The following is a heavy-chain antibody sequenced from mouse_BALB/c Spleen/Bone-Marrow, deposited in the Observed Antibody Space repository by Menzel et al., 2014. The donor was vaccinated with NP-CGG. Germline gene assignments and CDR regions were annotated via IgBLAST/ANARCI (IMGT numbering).Heavy chain of an antibody. V-gene: IGHV7-3*02. CDR1: GFTFTDYY. Sequence: EVKVEESGGGLVQPGGSLRLSCATSGFTFTDYYMSWVRQPPGKALEWLGFIRNKANGYTTEYSASVKGRFTISRDNSQSILYLQMNTLRAEVSATYFCARDINDNYNWYFDVWGAGTTVTVSS. D-gene: IGHD2-1*01. CDR2: IRNKANGYTT. J-gene: IGHJ1*01. CDR3: ARDINDNYNWYFDV.